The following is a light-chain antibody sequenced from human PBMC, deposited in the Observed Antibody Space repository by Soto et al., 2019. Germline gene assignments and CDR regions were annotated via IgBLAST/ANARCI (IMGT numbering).Light chain of an antibody. Sequence: DIQMTQSPSSLSASVGDRVTITCRASQGISNYLAWYQQKPGKVPKLLIYAASTLQSGVPSRFRGRGSWTDLILTISSLLHEDAAAYYCQKYNSASPWTFGHGTQLEIK. J-gene: IGKJ1*01. CDR1: QGISNY. CDR3: QKYNSASPWT. V-gene: IGKV1-27*01. CDR2: AAS.